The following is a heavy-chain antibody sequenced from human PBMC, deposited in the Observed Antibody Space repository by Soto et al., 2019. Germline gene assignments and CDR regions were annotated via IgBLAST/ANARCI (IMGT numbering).Heavy chain of an antibody. V-gene: IGHV5-51*01. D-gene: IGHD4-17*01. CDR2: IYPGNSDT. Sequence: GESLKICWKGCGYSFTCYLIGGVREMPGKGVEWIGIIYPGNSDTRYTPSLQSQDTSAANNSISTTYPQWSSLKASNTAMYYCARQKAPALRIYYYYGMDVWGQGTTVTVSS. CDR3: ARQKAPALRIYYYYGMDV. CDR1: GYSFTCYL. J-gene: IGHJ6*02.